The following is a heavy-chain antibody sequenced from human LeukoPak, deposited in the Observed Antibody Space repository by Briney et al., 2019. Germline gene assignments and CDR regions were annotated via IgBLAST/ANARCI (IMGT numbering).Heavy chain of an antibody. CDR1: GYSISSGYY. D-gene: IGHD4-17*01. CDR2: IYYSGST. J-gene: IGHJ6*03. CDR3: ARGRAETTVTTWDYYYYRDV. V-gene: IGHV4-38-2*01. Sequence: SETLSLTXAVSGYSISSGYYWGWIRQPPGKGLEWIGSIYYSGSTYYNPSLKSRVTISVDTSKNQFSLKLSSVTAADTAVYYCARGRAETTVTTWDYYYYRDVWGKGTTVTVSS.